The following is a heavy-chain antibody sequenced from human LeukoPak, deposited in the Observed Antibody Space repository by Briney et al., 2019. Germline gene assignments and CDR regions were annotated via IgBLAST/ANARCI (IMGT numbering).Heavy chain of an antibody. CDR3: AGARRGSGGLFDY. CDR1: GGSISSGGYY. D-gene: IGHD3-10*01. V-gene: IGHV4-31*03. Sequence: SETLSLTCTVSGGSISSGGYYWSWIRQHPGKGLEWIGYIYYSGSTYYNPSLKSRVTISVDTSKNQFSLKLSSVTAADTAVYYCAGARRGSGGLFDYWGQGTLVTVSS. J-gene: IGHJ4*02. CDR2: IYYSGST.